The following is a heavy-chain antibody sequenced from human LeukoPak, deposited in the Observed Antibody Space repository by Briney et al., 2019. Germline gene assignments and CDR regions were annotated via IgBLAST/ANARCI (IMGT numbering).Heavy chain of an antibody. V-gene: IGHV4-59*08. D-gene: IGHD5-24*01. CDR1: GGSISNYY. J-gene: IGHJ4*02. CDR2: IHFSGSS. Sequence: SETLSRTCTVSGGSISNYYWSWIRQPPGKGLEWIGYIHFSGSSNQNPSLKSRVTMSVDTSKNQFSLKLSSVTAADTAVYYCARHVRSGYNLLDYWGQGTLVTVSS. CDR3: ARHVRSGYNLLDY.